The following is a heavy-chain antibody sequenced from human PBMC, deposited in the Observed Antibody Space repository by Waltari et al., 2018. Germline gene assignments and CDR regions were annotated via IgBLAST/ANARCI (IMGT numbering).Heavy chain of an antibody. CDR2: LISSGCST. V-gene: IGHV3-23*03. J-gene: IGHJ4*02. Sequence: EVQMLESGGGLVQPGGSLGLSCAAAGFTFSGHAMRWVRQAQVKGLEWVPLISSGCSTYYADSVKGRFTSSRDNSKNTLYLQMNSLRAEDTAVYYCAKGADGYTAGPDYWGQGTLVTVSS. D-gene: IGHD5-12*01. CDR3: AKGADGYTAGPDY. CDR1: GFTFSGHA.